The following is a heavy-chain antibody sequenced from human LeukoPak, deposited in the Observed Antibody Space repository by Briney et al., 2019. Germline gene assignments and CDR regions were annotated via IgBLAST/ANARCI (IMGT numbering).Heavy chain of an antibody. CDR1: GGSISNY. CDR3: ARAFYSSSWYHKEDFFDY. Sequence: PSETLSLTCIVSGGSISNYWSWIRPPPGKGLEWIGYIYYSGSTNYNPSLKSRVTISVDTSKNQFSLKLSSVTAADTAVYYCARAFYSSSWYHKEDFFDYWGQGTPVTVSS. D-gene: IGHD6-13*01. V-gene: IGHV4-59*08. J-gene: IGHJ4*02. CDR2: IYYSGST.